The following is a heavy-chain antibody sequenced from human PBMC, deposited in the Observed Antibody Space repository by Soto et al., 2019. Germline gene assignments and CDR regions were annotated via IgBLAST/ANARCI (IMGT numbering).Heavy chain of an antibody. J-gene: IGHJ6*02. CDR3: ARDTKREATSPCGMDV. D-gene: IGHD3-3*01. Sequence: QVQLVQSGAEVKKPGSSVKVSCKTSGGTFSSYGVSWVRQAPRQGLEWMGGIIPIFGTTNYAQKFQGRVTISADESTTTAYMELSSLRSEDTAVYYCARDTKREATSPCGMDVWGQGTTVTVSS. CDR2: IIPIFGTT. V-gene: IGHV1-69*01. CDR1: GGTFSSYG.